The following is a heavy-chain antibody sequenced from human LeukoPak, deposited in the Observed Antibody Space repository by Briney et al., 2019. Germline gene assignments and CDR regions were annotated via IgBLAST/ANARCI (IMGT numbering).Heavy chain of an antibody. CDR3: APFSAVTHYYFDY. J-gene: IGHJ4*02. D-gene: IGHD6-13*01. V-gene: IGHV3-21*01. Sequence: GGSLRPSCAASGFTFSSHSLMWVRQAPGEGLEWVSSISPDSGYIYYADSVKGRFTISRDNAENSLFLQMNSLRAEDTAVYYCAPFSAVTHYYFDYWGQGTLVTVSS. CDR2: ISPDSGYI. CDR1: GFTFSSHS.